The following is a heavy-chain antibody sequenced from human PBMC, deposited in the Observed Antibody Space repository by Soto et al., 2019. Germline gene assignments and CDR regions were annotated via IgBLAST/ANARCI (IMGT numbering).Heavy chain of an antibody. CDR3: ARGMTYYDILTGYYKMGAFDI. CDR1: GFTFSSYW. J-gene: IGHJ3*02. CDR2: INSDGSST. Sequence: VGSLRLSCAASGFTFSSYWMHWVRQAPGKGLVWVSRINSDGSSTSYADSVKGRFTISRDNAKNTLYLQMNSLRAEDTAVYYCARGMTYYDILTGYYKMGAFDIWGQGTMVTVSS. D-gene: IGHD3-9*01. V-gene: IGHV3-74*01.